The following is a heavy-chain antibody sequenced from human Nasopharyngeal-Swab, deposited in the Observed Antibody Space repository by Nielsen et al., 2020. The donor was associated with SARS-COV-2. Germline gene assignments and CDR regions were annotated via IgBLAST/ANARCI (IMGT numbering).Heavy chain of an antibody. Sequence: SCAASGFTFSDYYMTWIRQAPGKGLAWVSYISSGSSYTNYADSVRGRFTISRDNAKNSLYLQMNRLRAEDTAIYYCARYSTYCSGGTCYNPLHYWGQGTLVTVSS. CDR2: ISSGSSYT. D-gene: IGHD2-15*01. CDR1: GFTFSDYY. CDR3: ARYSTYCSGGTCYNPLHY. J-gene: IGHJ4*02. V-gene: IGHV3-11*06.